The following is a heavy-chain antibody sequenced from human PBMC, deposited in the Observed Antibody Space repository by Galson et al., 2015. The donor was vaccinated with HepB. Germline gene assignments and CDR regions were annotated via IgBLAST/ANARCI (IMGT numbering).Heavy chain of an antibody. D-gene: IGHD3-22*01. CDR2: IIPIFGTA. J-gene: IGHJ4*02. CDR1: GGTFSSYA. CDR3: AREWYYYDSSGYRTTFDY. V-gene: IGHV1-69*13. Sequence: SVKVSCKASGGTFSSYAISWVRQAPGQGLEWIGGIIPIFGTANYAQKFQGRVTITADESTSTAYMELSSLRSEDTAVYYCAREWYYYDSSGYRTTFDYWGQGTLVTVSS.